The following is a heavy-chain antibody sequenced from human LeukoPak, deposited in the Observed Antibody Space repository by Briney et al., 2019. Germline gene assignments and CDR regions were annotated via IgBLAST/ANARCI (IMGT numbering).Heavy chain of an antibody. J-gene: IGHJ4*02. D-gene: IGHD6-19*01. CDR1: GYTLNELS. V-gene: IGHV1-24*01. CDR2: FDPEDGET. CDR3: ATSIAVAGPFDY. Sequence: ASVKVSCKVSGYTLNELSMHWVRQAPGKGLEWMGGFDPEDGETIYAQKFQGRVTMTEDTSTDTAYMELSSLRSEDTAVYYCATSIAVAGPFDYWGQGTLVTVSS.